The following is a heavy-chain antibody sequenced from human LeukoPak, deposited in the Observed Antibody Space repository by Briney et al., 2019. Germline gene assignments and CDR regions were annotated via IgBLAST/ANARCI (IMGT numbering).Heavy chain of an antibody. CDR1: GYSFTSYW. V-gene: IGHV5-51*01. J-gene: IGHJ5*02. D-gene: IGHD5-24*01. Sequence: GESLKISCKGSGYSFTSYWIGWVRQMPGKGLEWMGIIYPDDSETRYSPSFQGQVTISADKSINTAYLHWSSLKASDTAMYYCARDPSGDGYRDWFDPWGQGTLVTVSS. CDR3: ARDPSGDGYRDWFDP. CDR2: IYPDDSET.